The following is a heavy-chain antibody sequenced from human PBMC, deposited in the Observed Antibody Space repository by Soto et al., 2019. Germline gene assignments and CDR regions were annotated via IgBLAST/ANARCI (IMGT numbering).Heavy chain of an antibody. J-gene: IGHJ4*02. Sequence: SETLSLTCAVYGGSFSCYYWSWIRQPPGKGLEWIGEINHSGSTNYNPSLKSRVTISVDTSKNQFSLKLSSVTAADTAVYYCARERXYYSSGWYSTLNYYFDYWGQGTLVTVSS. D-gene: IGHD6-19*01. CDR2: INHSGST. V-gene: IGHV4-34*01. CDR1: GGSFSCYY. CDR3: ARERXYYSSGWYSTLNYYFDY.